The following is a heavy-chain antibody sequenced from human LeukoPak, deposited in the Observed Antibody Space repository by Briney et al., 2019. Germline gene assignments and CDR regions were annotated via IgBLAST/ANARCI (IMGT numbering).Heavy chain of an antibody. CDR2: ISYDGSNK. D-gene: IGHD3-22*01. J-gene: IGHJ4*02. V-gene: IGHV3-30*18. CDR1: GFTFSSYG. Sequence: PGGSLRLSCAASGFTFSSYGMHWVRQAPGKGLEWVAVISYDGSNKYYADSVKGRFTISRDNSKNTLYLQMNSLRAEDTAVYYCAKDPPYYYDSSGFNTPFDYWGQGTLVTVSS. CDR3: AKDPPYYYDSSGFNTPFDY.